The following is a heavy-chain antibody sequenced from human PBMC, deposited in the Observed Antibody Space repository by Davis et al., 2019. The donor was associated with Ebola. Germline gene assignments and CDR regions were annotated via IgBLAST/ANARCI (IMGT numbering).Heavy chain of an antibody. D-gene: IGHD3-10*01. Sequence: MPSETLSLTCTVSGGSISSYYWSWIRQPPGKGLEWIGYFYYSGSTNYNPSLKSRVTISVDTSKNQFSLKLSSVTAADTAVYYCARDHGSGSYYYYYGMDVWGQGTTVTVSS. CDR2: FYYSGST. CDR3: ARDHGSGSYYYYYGMDV. J-gene: IGHJ6*02. CDR1: GGSISSYY. V-gene: IGHV4-59*01.